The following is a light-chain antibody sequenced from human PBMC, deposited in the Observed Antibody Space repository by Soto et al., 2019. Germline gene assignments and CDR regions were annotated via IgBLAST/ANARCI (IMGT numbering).Light chain of an antibody. V-gene: IGKV1-5*01. J-gene: IGKJ1*01. CDR1: QSINNW. Sequence: IQMTQSPFTLSASVGDRVTITCRASQSINNWLAWYQQKPGKTPKLLIYDASSLESGVPSRFSGSGSGTEFTLTISSLQPDDFATYYCQQYNSYSKTFGQGTKVDTK. CDR3: QQYNSYSKT. CDR2: DAS.